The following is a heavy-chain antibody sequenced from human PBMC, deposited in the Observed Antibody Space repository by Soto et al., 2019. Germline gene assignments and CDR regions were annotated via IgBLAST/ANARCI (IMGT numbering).Heavy chain of an antibody. D-gene: IGHD5-18*01. Sequence: GASVKVSCKASGGTFSSYAISWVRQAPGQGLEWMGGIIPIFGTANYAQKFQGRVTITADESTSTAYMELSSLRSEDTAVYYCASLRSRGXSYGLDIWGQGTMVTVSS. CDR1: GGTFSSYA. CDR2: IIPIFGTA. J-gene: IGHJ3*02. CDR3: ASLRSRGXSYGLDI. V-gene: IGHV1-69*13.